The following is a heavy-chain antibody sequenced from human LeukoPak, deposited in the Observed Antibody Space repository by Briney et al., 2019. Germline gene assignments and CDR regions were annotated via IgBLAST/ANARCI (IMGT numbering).Heavy chain of an antibody. D-gene: IGHD3-10*01. CDR3: ARDGTGTTLVRGVMGNFDY. V-gene: IGHV3-33*01. CDR2: IWHDGTNT. CDR1: GFTFSAYG. J-gene: IGHJ4*02. Sequence: PGGSLRLSCAASGFTFSAYGMHWVRQAPGKGLEWVAFIWHDGTNTFYADSVKGRFTISRDSSKNTVYLEMNSLRAEDTAVYYCARDGTGTTLVRGVMGNFDYWGQGTLVTVSS.